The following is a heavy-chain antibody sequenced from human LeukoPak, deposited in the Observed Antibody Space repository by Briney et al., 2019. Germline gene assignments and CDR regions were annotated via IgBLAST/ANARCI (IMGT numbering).Heavy chain of an antibody. CDR1: GYTFTSYY. CDR3: ARVPIRRRPLGVASHRWFDP. V-gene: IGHV1-46*01. J-gene: IGHJ5*02. D-gene: IGHD3-3*01. CDR2: INPSGGST. Sequence: ASVKVSCKASGYTFTSYYMHWARQAPGQGLEWMGIINPSGGSTSYAQKFQGRVTMTRDTSTSTVYMELSSLRSEDTAVYYCARVPIRRRPLGVASHRWFDPWGQGTLVTVSS.